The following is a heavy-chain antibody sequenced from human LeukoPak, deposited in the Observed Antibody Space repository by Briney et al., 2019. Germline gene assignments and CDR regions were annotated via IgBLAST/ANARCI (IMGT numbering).Heavy chain of an antibody. J-gene: IGHJ4*02. D-gene: IGHD3-22*01. CDR3: ARGLTMIVVVIDY. CDR1: GFTFSSYS. Sequence: GGSLRLSCAASGFTFSSYSMNWVRQAPGKGLEWVSSISSSSSYIYYADSVKGRFTISRDNAKNPLYLQMNSLRAEDTAVYYCARGLTMIVVVIDYWGQGTLVTVSS. CDR2: ISSSSSYI. V-gene: IGHV3-21*01.